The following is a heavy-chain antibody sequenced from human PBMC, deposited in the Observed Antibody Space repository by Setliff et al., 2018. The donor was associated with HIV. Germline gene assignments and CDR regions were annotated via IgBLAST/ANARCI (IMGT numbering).Heavy chain of an antibody. D-gene: IGHD6-19*01. CDR3: ARRSGWSEDY. J-gene: IGHJ4*02. CDR2: IDYTGKT. V-gene: IGHV4-39*01. CDR1: GGSISSSSYY. Sequence: SETLSLTCIVSGGSISSSSYYWGWIRQPPGKGLEWIGSIDYTGKTHYNPSLKSRVTISADTSKSQFSLNLSSVTAADTAVYYCARRSGWSEDYWGQGTLVTVSS.